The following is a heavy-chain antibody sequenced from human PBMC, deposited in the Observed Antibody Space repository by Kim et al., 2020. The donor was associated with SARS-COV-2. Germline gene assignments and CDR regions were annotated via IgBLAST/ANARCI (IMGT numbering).Heavy chain of an antibody. CDR2: INNDGSDT. CDR1: GFDFSSFV. CDR3: ARDGVFYLDY. V-gene: IGHV3-74*01. D-gene: IGHD2-8*01. Sequence: GGSLRLSCAASGFDFSSFVMHWVRQAPEKGLVWVARINNDGSDTKYADSVKGRFTISRDNAKNTLYLQLNSLRDEDTAVYYCARDGVFYLDYWGQGTLVTVSS. J-gene: IGHJ4*02.